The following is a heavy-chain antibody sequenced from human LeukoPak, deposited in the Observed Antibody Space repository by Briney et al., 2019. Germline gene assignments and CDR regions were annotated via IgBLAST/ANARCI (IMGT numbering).Heavy chain of an antibody. CDR2: ISGSGGST. Sequence: GGSLRLSCAVSRFAFSNYGMSWVRQAPGKGLEWVSAISGSGGSTYYADSVKGRFTISRDNSKNTLYLQMNSLRAEDTAVYYCAKRRFDYWGQGTLVTVSS. V-gene: IGHV3-23*01. J-gene: IGHJ4*02. CDR3: AKRRFDY. CDR1: RFAFSNYG.